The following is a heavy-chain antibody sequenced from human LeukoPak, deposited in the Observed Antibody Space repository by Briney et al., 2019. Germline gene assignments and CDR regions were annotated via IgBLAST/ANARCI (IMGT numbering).Heavy chain of an antibody. D-gene: IGHD5-18*01. J-gene: IGHJ4*02. CDR1: GGTFSSYA. CDR2: IIPIFGTA. V-gene: IGHV1-69*13. CDR3: ASGIQLWYEFDY. Sequence: SVTVSCKASGGTFSSYAISWVRQAPGQGLEWMGGIIPIFGTANYAQKFQGRVTITADESTSTAYMELSRLRSEDTAVYYCASGIQLWYEFDYWGQGTLVTVSS.